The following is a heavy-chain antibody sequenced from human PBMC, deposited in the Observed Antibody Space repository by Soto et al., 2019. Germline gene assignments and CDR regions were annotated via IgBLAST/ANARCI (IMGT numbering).Heavy chain of an antibody. V-gene: IGHV3-7*01. CDR1: GFTFSSYW. Sequence: GGSLRLSCAASGFTFSSYWMSWVRQAPGKGLEWVANIKQDGSEKYYVDSVKGRFTISRDNAKNSLYLQMNSLRAEDTAVYYCAALYIAEHRYCSGGSCFRAFDIWGQGTMVTVSS. CDR2: IKQDGSEK. CDR3: AALYIAEHRYCSGGSCFRAFDI. D-gene: IGHD2-15*01. J-gene: IGHJ3*02.